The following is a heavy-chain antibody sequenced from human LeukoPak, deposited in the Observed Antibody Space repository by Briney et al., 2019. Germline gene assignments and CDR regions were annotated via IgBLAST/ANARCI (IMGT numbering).Heavy chain of an antibody. J-gene: IGHJ4*02. V-gene: IGHV4-38-2*02. CDR2: IYHSGST. Sequence: PSETLSLTCTVSGYSISSGYYWGWIRQPPGKRLEWIGSIYHSGSTYYNPSLKSRVTISVDTSKNKFSLKLNSVTAADTAVYYCARAADYSNSGDYWGQGTLVTVSS. CDR3: ARAADYSNSGDY. CDR1: GYSISSGYY. D-gene: IGHD4-11*01.